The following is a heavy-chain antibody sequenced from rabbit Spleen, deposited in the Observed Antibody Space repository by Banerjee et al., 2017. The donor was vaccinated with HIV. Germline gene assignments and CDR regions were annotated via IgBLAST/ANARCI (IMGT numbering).Heavy chain of an antibody. D-gene: IGHD1-1*01. Sequence: QSLEESGGGLVMHGACLTHTCIASGGSFSGNSYMSWFRQAPGKGLVWIACIDTGSSGFTFLAIVAKGRFTIPKLSSTAVTLQRANLPAAVTATYFCARDSSSSCSIYGMGLWGPGPLGPVS. J-gene: IGHJ6*01. CDR3: ARDSSSSCSIYGMGL. CDR2: IDTGSSGFT. CDR1: GGSFSGNSY. V-gene: IGHV1S40*01.